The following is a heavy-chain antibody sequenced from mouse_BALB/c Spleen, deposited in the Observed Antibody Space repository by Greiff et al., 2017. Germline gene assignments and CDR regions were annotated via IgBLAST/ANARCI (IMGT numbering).Heavy chain of an antibody. CDR1: GDSITSGY. CDR2: ISYSGST. CDR3: ARRFITTVVAENYAMDY. J-gene: IGHJ4*01. D-gene: IGHD1-1*01. Sequence: EVQLQESGPSLVKPSQTLSLTCSVTGDSITSGYWNWIRKFPGNKLEYMGYISYSGSTYYNPSLKSRISITRDTSKNQYYLQLNSVTTEDTATYYCARRFITTVVAENYAMDYWGQGTSVTVSS. V-gene: IGHV3-8*02.